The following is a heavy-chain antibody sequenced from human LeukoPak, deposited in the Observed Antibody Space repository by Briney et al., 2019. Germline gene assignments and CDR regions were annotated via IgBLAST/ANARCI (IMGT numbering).Heavy chain of an antibody. V-gene: IGHV3-23*01. CDR1: GFTFSSYA. CDR3: ARRSGPTSGYFDY. Sequence: PGGSLRLSCAASGFTFSSYAMSWVRQAPGKGLEWVSAISGSGGNTYYADSVKGRFTISRDNSKNTLYLQMNSLRAEDTAVYYCARRSGPTSGYFDYWGQGTLVTVSS. CDR2: ISGSGGNT. J-gene: IGHJ4*02. D-gene: IGHD3-3*01.